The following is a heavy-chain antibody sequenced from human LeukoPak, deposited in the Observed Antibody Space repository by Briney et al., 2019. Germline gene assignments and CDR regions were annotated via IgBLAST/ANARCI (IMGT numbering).Heavy chain of an antibody. V-gene: IGHV4-59*01. D-gene: IGHD1-1*01. J-gene: IGHJ5*02. Sequence: SETLSLTCTVSGGSISSDYWSWIRQPPGKGLEWIGYIDNGGNTNYNPSLKSRVTISVDTPKNQFSLRLSSVTAADTAVYYCATSTGTIYTWFDPWGQGTLVTVSS. CDR2: IDNGGNT. CDR3: ATSTGTIYTWFDP. CDR1: GGSISSDY.